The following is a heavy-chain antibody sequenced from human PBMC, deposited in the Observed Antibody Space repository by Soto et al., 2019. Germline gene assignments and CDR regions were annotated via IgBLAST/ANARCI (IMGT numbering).Heavy chain of an antibody. CDR2: IYPGDSDT. CDR1: GYSFTSYW. J-gene: IGHJ6*02. Sequence: GESLKISCKGSGYSFTSYWIGWVRQMPGKGLEWMGIIYPGDSDTRYSPSFQGQVTISADKSISTAYLQWSSLKASDTAMYYCARHYCSSTSCYPVYYYYYGMDVWGQGTTVTVSS. V-gene: IGHV5-51*01. D-gene: IGHD2-2*01. CDR3: ARHYCSSTSCYPVYYYYYGMDV.